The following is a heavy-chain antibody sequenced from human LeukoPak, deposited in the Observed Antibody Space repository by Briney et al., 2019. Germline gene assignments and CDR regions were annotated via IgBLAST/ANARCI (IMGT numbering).Heavy chain of an antibody. CDR3: ARPSFYDSSGYYLPY. V-gene: IGHV4-34*01. J-gene: IGHJ4*02. Sequence: SETLSLTCAVYGGSFSDYYWSWIRQPPGKGLEWIGEINHSGSTNYNPSLESRVTISVDTPKNQFSLKPSSVTAADTAMYYCARPSFYDSSGYYLPYWGQGTLVTVSS. D-gene: IGHD3-22*01. CDR2: INHSGST. CDR1: GGSFSDYY.